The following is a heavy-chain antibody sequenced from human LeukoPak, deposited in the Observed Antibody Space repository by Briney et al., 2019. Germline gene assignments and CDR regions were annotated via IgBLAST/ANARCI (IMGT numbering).Heavy chain of an antibody. CDR2: ISGNGRST. Sequence: PGGSLRLSCTASGFTFSTYATHWVRQAPGKGLEYVSGISGNGRSTFYGSSVKGRFTVSRDNSKDTLYLQMGSLRVEDMAVYCCTRDIGRLRGDAFDFWGQGTMVTVSS. CDR3: TRDIGRLRGDAFDF. J-gene: IGHJ3*01. D-gene: IGHD2-15*01. V-gene: IGHV3-64*01. CDR1: GFTFSTYA.